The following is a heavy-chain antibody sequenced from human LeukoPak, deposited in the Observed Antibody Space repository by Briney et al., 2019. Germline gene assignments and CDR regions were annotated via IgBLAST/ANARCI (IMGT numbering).Heavy chain of an antibody. J-gene: IGHJ6*02. D-gene: IGHD3-10*01. CDR2: IYYSGST. Sequence: PSETLSLTCTVSGGSISSSSYYWGWIRQPPGKGLEWIGSIYYSGSTYYNPSLKSRVTISVDPSKNQFSLKLSSVTAADTAVYYCARPGAMVRGVPFSYYYGMDVWGQGTTVTVSS. CDR1: GGSISSSSYY. V-gene: IGHV4-39*01. CDR3: ARPGAMVRGVPFSYYYGMDV.